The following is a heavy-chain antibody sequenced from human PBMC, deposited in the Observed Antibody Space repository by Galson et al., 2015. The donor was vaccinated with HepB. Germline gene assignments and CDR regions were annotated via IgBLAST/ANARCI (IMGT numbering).Heavy chain of an antibody. Sequence: PALVKPTQTLTLTCTFSGFSLSTSGVGVGWIRQPPGKALEWLALIYWDDDKRYSPSLKSRLTITKDTSKNQVVLTMTNMDPVDTATYYCAHNMGSGWYLGWFDPWGQGTLVTVSS. D-gene: IGHD6-19*01. CDR3: AHNMGSGWYLGWFDP. V-gene: IGHV2-5*02. CDR1: GFSLSTSGVG. J-gene: IGHJ5*02. CDR2: IYWDDDK.